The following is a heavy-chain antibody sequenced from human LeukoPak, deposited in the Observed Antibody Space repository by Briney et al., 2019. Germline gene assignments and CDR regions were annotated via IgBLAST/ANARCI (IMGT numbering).Heavy chain of an antibody. J-gene: IGHJ4*02. D-gene: IGHD3-10*01. CDR2: INHSGST. V-gene: IGHV4-34*01. Sequence: SETLSLTCAVYGGSFSTYYWSWIRQPPGKGLEWIGEINHSGSTNNNPSLKSRVTISVDTSKNQFSLKLSSVTAADTAVYYCARLNYYGSGSYEEIDYWGQGTLVTVSS. CDR1: GGSFSTYY. CDR3: ARLNYYGSGSYEEIDY.